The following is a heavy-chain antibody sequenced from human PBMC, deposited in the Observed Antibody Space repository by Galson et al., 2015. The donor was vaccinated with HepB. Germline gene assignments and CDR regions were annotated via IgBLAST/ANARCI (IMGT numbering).Heavy chain of an antibody. V-gene: IGHV3-30*18. CDR2: ISYDGSNK. CDR1: GFTFSSYG. J-gene: IGHJ6*02. D-gene: IGHD6-19*01. Sequence: SLRLSCAASGFTFSSYGMHWVRQAPGKGLEWVAVISYDGSNKYYADSVKGRFTISRDNSKNTLYLQMNSLRAEDTAVYYCAKDSVRTGSGWSNYYYYGMDVWGQGTTVTVSS. CDR3: AKDSVRTGSGWSNYYYYGMDV.